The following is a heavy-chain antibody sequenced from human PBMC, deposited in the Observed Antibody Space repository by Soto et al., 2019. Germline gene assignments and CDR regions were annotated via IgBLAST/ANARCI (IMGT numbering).Heavy chain of an antibody. CDR3: ASNYEPSYYYYGMDV. J-gene: IGHJ6*02. CDR1: GYNFAIYW. D-gene: IGHD4-4*01. CDR2: IYPGDSYT. V-gene: IGHV5-51*01. Sequence: GESLKISCRASGYNFAIYWIAWVRQMPGKGLEWMGVIYPGDSYTNYSPSFQGHVTISADKSISTAYLQWSSLKASDTAMYYCASNYEPSYYYYGMDVWGQGTTVTVSS.